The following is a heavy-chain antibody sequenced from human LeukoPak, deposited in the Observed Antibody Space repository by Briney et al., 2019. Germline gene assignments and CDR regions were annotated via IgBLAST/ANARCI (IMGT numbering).Heavy chain of an antibody. CDR2: ISYDGSNK. D-gene: IGHD3-22*01. CDR3: AKGSYYYDSSGYPSGY. J-gene: IGHJ4*02. CDR1: GFTFSSYG. Sequence: GGSLRLSCAAFGFTFSSYGMHWVRQAPGKGLEWVAVISYDGSNKYYADSVKGRFTISRDNSKNTLYLQMNSLRAEDTAVYYCAKGSYYYDSSGYPSGYWGQGTLVTVSS. V-gene: IGHV3-30*18.